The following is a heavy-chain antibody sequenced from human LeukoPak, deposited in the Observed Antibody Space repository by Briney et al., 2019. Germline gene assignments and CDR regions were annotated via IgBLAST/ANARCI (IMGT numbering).Heavy chain of an antibody. V-gene: IGHV4-59*01. D-gene: IGHD2-15*01. J-gene: IGHJ3*02. CDR3: ARAKEGAADAFDI. CDR1: GGSISSYY. Sequence: SETLSLTCTVSGGSISSYYWSWIRQPPGKGLEWIGYIYYSGSTNYNPSLKSRVTISVDTSKNQFSLKLSSVTAADTAVYYCARAKEGAADAFDIWGRGTMVTVSS. CDR2: IYYSGST.